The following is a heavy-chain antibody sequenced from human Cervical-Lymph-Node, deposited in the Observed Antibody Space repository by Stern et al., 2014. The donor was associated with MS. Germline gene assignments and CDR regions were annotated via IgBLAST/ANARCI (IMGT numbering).Heavy chain of an antibody. CDR2: IWYDGSNK. V-gene: IGHV3-33*01. CDR3: AREGDYGDYGTYYFDY. CDR1: GFTFSSYG. J-gene: IGHJ4*02. Sequence: QDQLVQSGGGVVQPGRSLRLSCAASGFTFSSYGMHWVRQAQGKGLEWRAVIWYDGSNKDYADSVKGRFTISRDNSKNTLYLQMNSLRAEDTAVYYCAREGDYGDYGTYYFDYWGQGTLVTVSS. D-gene: IGHD4-17*01.